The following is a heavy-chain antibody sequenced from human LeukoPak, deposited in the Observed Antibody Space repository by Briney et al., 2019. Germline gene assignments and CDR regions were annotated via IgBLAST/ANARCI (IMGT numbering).Heavy chain of an antibody. CDR3: ASGTTSGWYLDAFDI. J-gene: IGHJ3*02. D-gene: IGHD6-19*01. CDR1: GFTFSSYA. V-gene: IGHV3-48*03. CDR2: ISHTGSAI. Sequence: GGSLRLSCAASGFTFSSYAMNWVRQAPGKGLEWVSYISHTGSAISYADSVKGRFTFSRDNAKNSLYLQMNSLRAEDTAVYYCASGTTSGWYLDAFDIWGQGTMVTVSS.